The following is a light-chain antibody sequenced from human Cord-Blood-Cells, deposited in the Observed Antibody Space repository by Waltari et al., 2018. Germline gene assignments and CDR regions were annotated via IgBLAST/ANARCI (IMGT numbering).Light chain of an antibody. Sequence: SSELTQDPAVSVALGQTVRSTCQGDSLSSYYERWYQQKPGQAHVLVIYGKNNRPSGIPDRFSGSSSGNTASLTITGAQAEDEADYYCNSRDSSGNHVVFGGGTKLTVL. CDR3: NSRDSSGNHVV. V-gene: IGLV3-19*01. CDR2: GKN. J-gene: IGLJ2*01. CDR1: SLSSYY.